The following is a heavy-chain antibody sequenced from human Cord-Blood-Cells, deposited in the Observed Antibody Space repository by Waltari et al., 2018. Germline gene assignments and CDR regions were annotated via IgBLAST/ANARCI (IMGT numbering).Heavy chain of an antibody. D-gene: IGHD2-2*01. J-gene: IGHJ6*02. V-gene: IGHV1-18*01. CDR3: ARVGVVPAAKVYYYYGMDV. Sequence: QVQLVQSGAEVKKPGASVKVSCKDSGYTFTSYGISWVRPAPGQGLEWMGWIRAHKANRNNGQKRQGRVTMTTNTSTRTADMELRSRRTDDTAVYYGARVGVVPAAKVYYYYGMDVWCQGTTVTVSS. CDR2: IRAHKANR. CDR1: GYTFTSYG.